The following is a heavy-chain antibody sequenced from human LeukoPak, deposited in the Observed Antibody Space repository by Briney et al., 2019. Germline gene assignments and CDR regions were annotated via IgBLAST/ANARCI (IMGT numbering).Heavy chain of an antibody. Sequence: GASVKVSCKASGYTFTSYYMHWVRQAPGQGPEWMGWISAYNGNTNYAQTLQGRVTMTTDTSASIGYMELRNLRADDTAIYYCARGFTATGNWYFDLWGRGTLVTVSS. CDR1: GYTFTSYY. CDR2: ISAYNGNT. D-gene: IGHD4-17*01. V-gene: IGHV1-18*04. CDR3: ARGFTATGNWYFDL. J-gene: IGHJ2*01.